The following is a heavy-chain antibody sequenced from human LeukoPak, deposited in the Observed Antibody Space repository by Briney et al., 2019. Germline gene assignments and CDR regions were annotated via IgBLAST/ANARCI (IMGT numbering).Heavy chain of an antibody. CDR1: GGTSSSYA. CDR3: ARGEAAEEKIYYYYYGMDV. CDR2: IIPIFGTA. D-gene: IGHD6-13*01. V-gene: IGHV1-69*01. Sequence: GASVKVSCKASGGTSSSYAISWVRQAPGQGLEWMGGIIPIFGTANYAQKFQGRVTITADESTSTAYMELSSLRSEDTAVYYCARGEAAEEKIYYYYYGMDVWGQGTTVTVSS. J-gene: IGHJ6*02.